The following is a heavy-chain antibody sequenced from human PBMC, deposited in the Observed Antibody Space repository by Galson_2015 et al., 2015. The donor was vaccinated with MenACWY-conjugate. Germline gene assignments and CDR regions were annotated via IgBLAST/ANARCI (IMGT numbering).Heavy chain of an antibody. D-gene: IGHD1-1*01. J-gene: IGHJ5*02. V-gene: IGHV5-51*01. CDR2: IYPGDSDT. CDR1: GSRFPNYW. CDR3: ARRRAELNWFDP. Sequence: QSGAEVKEPGESLRISCKGSGSRFPNYWIGWVRQMPGKGLEWMGIIYPGDSDTRYSPSFQGQVTISADKSISTAYLQWSSLKASDPAMYYCARRRAELNWFDPWGQRTLVTVSS.